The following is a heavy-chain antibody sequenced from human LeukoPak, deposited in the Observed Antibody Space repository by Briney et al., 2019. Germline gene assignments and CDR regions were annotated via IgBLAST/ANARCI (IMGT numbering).Heavy chain of an antibody. J-gene: IGHJ6*02. CDR1: GFTFSSYA. V-gene: IGHV3-11*03. D-gene: IGHD1-26*01. CDR3: ARCGTPNNYYGYGVDV. CDR2: ISVSGSYT. Sequence: PGGSLRLSCAASGFTFSSYAMSWVRQAPGKGLEWISYISVSGSYTNYADSVKGRFTISRDNAKNSLYLQMISLRAEDTAVYYCARCGTPNNYYGYGVDVWGQGTTVTVSS.